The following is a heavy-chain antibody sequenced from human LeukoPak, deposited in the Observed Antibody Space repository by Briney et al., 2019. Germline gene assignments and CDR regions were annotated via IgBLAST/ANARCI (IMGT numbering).Heavy chain of an antibody. CDR1: GGSISSGDYY. Sequence: SQTLSLTCTVSGGSISSGDYYWSWIRQPPGKGLGWIGYIYYSGSTYYNPSLKSRVTTSIDTSKNQFSLKMSSVTAADTAVYYCVREVKGYGSSWYQNWFDPWGQGTLVTVSS. V-gene: IGHV4-30-4*01. D-gene: IGHD6-13*01. CDR2: IYYSGST. CDR3: VREVKGYGSSWYQNWFDP. J-gene: IGHJ5*02.